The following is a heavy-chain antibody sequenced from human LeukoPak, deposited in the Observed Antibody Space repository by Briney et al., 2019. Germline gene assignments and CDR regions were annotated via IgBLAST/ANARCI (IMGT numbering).Heavy chain of an antibody. CDR3: ARADGSVAGPPSGH. J-gene: IGHJ4*02. Sequence: GRSLRVSCAASGFTFSSYAMHWVRQAPGKGLEWVAIISYDGSDKYYADSVKGRLTISRDNSKSTLYLQMISLRTEDTAVYYCARADGSVAGPPSGHWGQGTLVTVSS. D-gene: IGHD6-19*01. V-gene: IGHV3-30-3*01. CDR1: GFTFSSYA. CDR2: ISYDGSDK.